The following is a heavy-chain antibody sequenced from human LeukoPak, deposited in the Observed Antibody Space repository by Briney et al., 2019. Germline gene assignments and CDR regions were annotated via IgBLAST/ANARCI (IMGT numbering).Heavy chain of an antibody. Sequence: ASVKVSCKASGYTFTSYGISRVRRAPGQGLEWMGWISAYNGNTNYAQKLQGRVTMTTDTSTSTAYMELRSLRSDDTAVYYCARSLYYYDSSGSNWFDPWGQGTLVTVSS. D-gene: IGHD3-22*01. CDR2: ISAYNGNT. CDR1: GYTFTSYG. V-gene: IGHV1-18*01. CDR3: ARSLYYYDSSGSNWFDP. J-gene: IGHJ5*02.